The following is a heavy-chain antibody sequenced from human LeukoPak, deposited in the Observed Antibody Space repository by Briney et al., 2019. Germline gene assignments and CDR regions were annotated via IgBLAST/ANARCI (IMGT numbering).Heavy chain of an antibody. V-gene: IGHV1-2*02. Sequence: ASVKVSCKASGYTFTSYYMHWVRQAPGQGLEWMGWINPNSGGTNYAQKFQGRVTMTRDTSISTAYMELSRLRSDDTAVYYCARDREIVEMATIPDIWGQGTMVTVSS. D-gene: IGHD5-24*01. CDR1: GYTFTSYY. CDR3: ARDREIVEMATIPDI. CDR2: INPNSGGT. J-gene: IGHJ3*02.